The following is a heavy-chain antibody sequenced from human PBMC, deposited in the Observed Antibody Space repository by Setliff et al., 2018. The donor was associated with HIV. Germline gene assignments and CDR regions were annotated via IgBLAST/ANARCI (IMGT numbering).Heavy chain of an antibody. Sequence: GGSLRLSCAASGFSFSSYWMSWVRQAPGKGLEWVANIKQDGSEMYYVDSVKGRFTISRDNAKNSLYVQMNSLRAEDTAVYYCARGQTTGEYWGQGTLVTVSS. CDR2: IKQDGSEM. D-gene: IGHD4-17*01. CDR3: ARGQTTGEY. V-gene: IGHV3-7*01. J-gene: IGHJ4*02. CDR1: GFSFSSYW.